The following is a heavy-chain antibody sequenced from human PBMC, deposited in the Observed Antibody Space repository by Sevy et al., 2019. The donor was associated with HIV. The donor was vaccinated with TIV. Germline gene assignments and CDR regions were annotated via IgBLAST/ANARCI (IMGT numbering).Heavy chain of an antibody. D-gene: IGHD6-19*01. CDR1: GCSISSSSYY. Sequence: SETLSLTCTVSGCSISSSSYYWGWIRQPPGKGLEWIGSIYYSGSTYYNPSLKSRVTISVDTSKNQFSLKLSSVTAADTAVYYCARSMIAVAGIRVAFDIWGQGTMVTVSS. V-gene: IGHV4-39*01. CDR2: IYYSGST. J-gene: IGHJ3*02. CDR3: ARSMIAVAGIRVAFDI.